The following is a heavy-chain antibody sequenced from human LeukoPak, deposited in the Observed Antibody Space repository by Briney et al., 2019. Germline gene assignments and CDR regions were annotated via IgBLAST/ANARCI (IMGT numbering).Heavy chain of an antibody. CDR3: AREGVKTGYYQPFDY. V-gene: IGHV3-53*01. D-gene: IGHD3-9*01. Sequence: GGSLRLSCAASGFTVSSNYMSWVRQAPGKGLEWVSVIYSGGSTYYADSVKGRFTISRDNSKNTLYLQMNSLRAEDTAVYYCAREGVKTGYYQPFDYWGQGTLVTVSS. CDR1: GFTVSSNY. J-gene: IGHJ4*02. CDR2: IYSGGST.